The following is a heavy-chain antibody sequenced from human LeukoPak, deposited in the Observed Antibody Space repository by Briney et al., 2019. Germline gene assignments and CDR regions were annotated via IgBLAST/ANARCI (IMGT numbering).Heavy chain of an antibody. J-gene: IGHJ1*01. Sequence: GGSLRLSCAASRFPFRAFPLGWVRRAPGEGLEWVSGISASGDVTFHADPVKGRFTISRDNSKNTLYLQMNSLRAGDRAVYYCARGEIRRSWYVGGYFQHWGQGTLVTVSS. CDR3: ARGEIRRSWYVGGYFQH. D-gene: IGHD6-13*01. CDR2: ISASGDVT. CDR1: RFPFRAFP. V-gene: IGHV3-23*01.